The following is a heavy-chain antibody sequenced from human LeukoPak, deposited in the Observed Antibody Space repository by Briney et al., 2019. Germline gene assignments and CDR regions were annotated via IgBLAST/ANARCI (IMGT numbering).Heavy chain of an antibody. CDR1: AASISSSSHH. J-gene: IGHJ5*01. V-gene: IGHV4-39*01. D-gene: IGHD4/OR15-4a*01. Sequence: PSETLSLTCTISAASISSSSHHWGWIRQSPGKGLEWIGSIYYGQTIFYNPSLNSRVTMCVVTAKDQFTMQLNSVTASDTAVYYCVRHDGRGGATMGVFDSWGQRPLVTVSS. CDR2: IYYGQTI. CDR3: VRHDGRGGATMGVFDS.